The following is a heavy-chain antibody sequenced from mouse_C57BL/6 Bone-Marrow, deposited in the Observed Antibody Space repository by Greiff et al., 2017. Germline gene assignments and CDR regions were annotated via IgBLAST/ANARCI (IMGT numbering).Heavy chain of an antibody. J-gene: IGHJ3*01. Sequence: QVQLQQSGAELVRPGTSVKVSCKASGYAFTNYWIEWVKQRPGQGLEWIGVINPGSGGTNYNEKFKGKATLTADKSSSTAYMQLSSLTSEDSAVYCCAREKTEYSKPAWLAYWGQGTLVTVSA. CDR2: INPGSGGT. V-gene: IGHV1-54*01. D-gene: IGHD2-5*01. CDR1: GYAFTNYW. CDR3: AREKTEYSKPAWLAY.